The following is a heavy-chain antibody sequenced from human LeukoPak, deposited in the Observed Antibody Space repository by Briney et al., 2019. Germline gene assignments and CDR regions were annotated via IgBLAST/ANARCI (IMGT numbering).Heavy chain of an antibody. D-gene: IGHD1-26*01. Sequence: ASVKVSCKASGYTFTGYYMHWVRQAPGRGLEWMGWINPNSGGTNYAQKFQGRVTMTRDTSISTAYMELSRLRSDDTAVYYCARDLGPPAPFDYWGQGTLVTVSS. CDR2: INPNSGGT. CDR1: GYTFTGYY. J-gene: IGHJ4*02. V-gene: IGHV1-2*02. CDR3: ARDLGPPAPFDY.